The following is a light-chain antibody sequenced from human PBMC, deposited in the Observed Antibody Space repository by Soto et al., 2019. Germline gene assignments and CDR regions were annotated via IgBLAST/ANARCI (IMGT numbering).Light chain of an antibody. Sequence: DIQMTQSPSSLSASVGDRVTITCRASQSINRNLNWYHHKPGKGPKLLIYAAFSLQNGVPSRFRGGGSWSEFTLSISSLQPEDFGTYYCQQSFTTASFTFGQGTRLEIK. J-gene: IGKJ5*01. CDR2: AAF. CDR3: QQSFTTASFT. V-gene: IGKV1-39*01. CDR1: QSINRN.